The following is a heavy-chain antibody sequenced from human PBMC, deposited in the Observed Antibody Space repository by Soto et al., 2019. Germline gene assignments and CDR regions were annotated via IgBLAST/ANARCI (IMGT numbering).Heavy chain of an antibody. CDR3: ARKRGMDV. Sequence: PSETLSLTCAVYGWSFSCYYWSWIRQPPGKGLEWIGEINHSGSTNYNPSLKSRVTISVDTSKNQFSLKLSSVTAADTAVYYCARKRGMDVWGQGTTVTVSS. CDR2: INHSGST. CDR1: GWSFSCYY. J-gene: IGHJ6*02. V-gene: IGHV4-34*01.